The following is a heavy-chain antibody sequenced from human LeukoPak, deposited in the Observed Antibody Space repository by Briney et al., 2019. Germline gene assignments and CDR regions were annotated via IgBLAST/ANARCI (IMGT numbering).Heavy chain of an antibody. V-gene: IGHV3-66*01. D-gene: IGHD1-26*01. CDR1: GFTVSLKY. CDR3: ARGADSGSYSVDY. Sequence: GGSLRLSCAASGFTVSLKYMSWVRQAPGKGLEWVSAIYSGGNTYYAASVKGRFTISRHNSKNTLYLQMNNLRVADTALYLCARGADSGSYSVDYWGQGTLVTVSS. CDR2: IYSGGNT. J-gene: IGHJ4*02.